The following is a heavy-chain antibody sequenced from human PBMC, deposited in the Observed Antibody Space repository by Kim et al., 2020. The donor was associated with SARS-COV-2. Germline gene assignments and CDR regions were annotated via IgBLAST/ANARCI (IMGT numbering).Heavy chain of an antibody. Sequence: SETLSLTCAVYGGSFSGYYWSWIRQPPGKGLEWIGEINHSGSTNYNPSLKSRVTISVDTSKNQFSLKLSSVTAADTAVYYCARDSSSGWYVRTPDKQVPFVSPSQEKATIDYWGQGTLVTVSS. CDR3: ARDSSSGWYVRTPDKQVPFVSPSQEKATIDY. CDR2: INHSGST. D-gene: IGHD6-19*01. CDR1: GGSFSGYY. V-gene: IGHV4-34*01. J-gene: IGHJ4*02.